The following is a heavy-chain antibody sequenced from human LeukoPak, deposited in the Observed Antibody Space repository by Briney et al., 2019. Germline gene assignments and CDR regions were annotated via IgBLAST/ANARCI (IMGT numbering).Heavy chain of an antibody. Sequence: GGSLRLSCAASGFTFSSYAMSWVRQAPGKGLEWVSAISGSGGSTYYADSVEGRFTISRDNSKNTLYLQMNSLRAEDTAVYYCAKDKRNTIFGVVFFDYWGQGTLVTVSS. D-gene: IGHD3-3*01. CDR3: AKDKRNTIFGVVFFDY. CDR1: GFTFSSYA. V-gene: IGHV3-23*01. CDR2: ISGSGGST. J-gene: IGHJ4*02.